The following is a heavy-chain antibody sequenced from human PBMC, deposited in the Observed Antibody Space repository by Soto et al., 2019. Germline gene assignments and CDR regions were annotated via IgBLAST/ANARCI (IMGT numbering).Heavy chain of an antibody. Sequence: SETLSLTCTVSGGSISYYYWSWIRQSPGKGLEWIGYIYYSGSTDYNPSLKSRVTISVEKSKRQFSLKLNSVTTADTAVYYCAREGACTGNTCYVGYFDYWGQGARVTVS. J-gene: IGHJ4*02. CDR2: IYYSGST. CDR1: GGSISYYY. D-gene: IGHD2-2*01. CDR3: AREGACTGNTCYVGYFDY. V-gene: IGHV4-59*01.